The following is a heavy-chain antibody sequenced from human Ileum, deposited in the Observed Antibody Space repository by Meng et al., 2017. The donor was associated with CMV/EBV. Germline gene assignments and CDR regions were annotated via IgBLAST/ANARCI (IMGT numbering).Heavy chain of an antibody. CDR1: SDPISSGSHS. V-gene: IGHV4-39*07. Sequence: QVHVQASPPELVNPAYTLSLPCTASSDPISSGSHSWAWFRQPPGKRLEWIWSMYFSGIDDYNPSLKSRVTISLHATQKQFSLRLTSVTAADSAVYFCARDLTNKWFYYWGQGTLVTVSS. CDR3: ARDLTNKWFYY. J-gene: IGHJ4*02. D-gene: IGHD1-26*01. CDR2: MYFSGID.